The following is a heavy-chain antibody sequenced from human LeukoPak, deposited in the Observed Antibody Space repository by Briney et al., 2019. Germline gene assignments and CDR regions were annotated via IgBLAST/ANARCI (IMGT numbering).Heavy chain of an antibody. Sequence: GGSLRLSCAASGFTFSSYAMSWVRQAPGKGLEWVSVIYTAGSTYYADSVKGRFTISRDNSRNTLYLQMHSLRAEDTAVYYCAKDRYDFWIGYKYYFDYWGQGTLVTVSS. CDR3: AKDRYDFWIGYKYYFDY. J-gene: IGHJ4*02. D-gene: IGHD3-3*01. CDR2: IYTAGST. CDR1: GFTFSSYA. V-gene: IGHV3-23*03.